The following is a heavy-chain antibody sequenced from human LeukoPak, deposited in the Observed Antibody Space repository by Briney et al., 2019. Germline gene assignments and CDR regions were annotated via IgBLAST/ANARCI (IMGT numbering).Heavy chain of an antibody. CDR1: GGSYSGYF. V-gene: IGHV4-34*01. Sequence: PSETLSLTCAVYGGSYSGYFWTYVRQPPGKGLEWIGEINHRGSTNYNPSLKSRVTISVDTSKNEFSLRLSSVTAADTAVYYCARGSVYYGDSSVYFDCWGQGTLVTVSS. CDR2: INHRGST. D-gene: IGHD3-22*01. CDR3: ARGSVYYGDSSVYFDC. J-gene: IGHJ4*02.